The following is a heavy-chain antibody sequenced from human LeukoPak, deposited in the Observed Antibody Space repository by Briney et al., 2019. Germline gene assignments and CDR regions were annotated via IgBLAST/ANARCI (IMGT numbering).Heavy chain of an antibody. V-gene: IGHV4-59*01. CDR3: ARFGSGWWYSDY. J-gene: IGHJ4*02. Sequence: SETLSLTCTVSGGSISDYYWSWIRQPPGKGLEWIGYIYYSGSTNSNPSLNSRVTISIDTSKNQFSLKLSSVTAADTALYYCARFGSGWWYSDYWGQGTLVTVSS. CDR2: IYYSGST. D-gene: IGHD6-19*01. CDR1: GGSISDYY.